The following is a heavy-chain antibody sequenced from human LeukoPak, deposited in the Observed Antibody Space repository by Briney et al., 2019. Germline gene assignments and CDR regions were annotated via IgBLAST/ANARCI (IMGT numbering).Heavy chain of an antibody. CDR1: GXTFSNYG. J-gene: IGHJ4*02. CDR3: AKDLQHLVRTLSFDY. CDR2: ISYDGSIE. Sequence: PGRSLRLSCAASGXTFSNYGVHWVRQSPGKGLEWVAVISYDGSIEYYADSVKGRFTISRDDSRNTLYLQMNSLRPEDTALYYCAKDLQHLVRTLSFDYWGQGTLVTVSS. V-gene: IGHV3-30*18. D-gene: IGHD6-13*01.